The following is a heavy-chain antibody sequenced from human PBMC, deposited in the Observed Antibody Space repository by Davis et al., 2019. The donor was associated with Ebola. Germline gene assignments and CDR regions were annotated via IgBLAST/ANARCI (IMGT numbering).Heavy chain of an antibody. CDR2: IIPILGIA. Sequence: SVKVSCKASGGTFSSYAISWVRQAPGQGLEWMGGIIPILGIANYAQKFQGRVSITADESTSTAYMELSSLRSEDTAVYYCARAPYSSSSYDYYMDVWGQGTKVTVS. D-gene: IGHD6-6*01. J-gene: IGHJ6*03. V-gene: IGHV1-69*10. CDR1: GGTFSSYA. CDR3: ARAPYSSSSYDYYMDV.